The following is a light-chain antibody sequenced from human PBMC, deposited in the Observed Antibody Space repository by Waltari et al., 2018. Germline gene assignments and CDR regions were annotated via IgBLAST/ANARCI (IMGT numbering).Light chain of an antibody. J-gene: IGKJ1*01. CDR1: QRVSKY. V-gene: IGKV3-20*01. CDR2: AAS. Sequence: EVVLTQSPGTLSLSPGERATLSCRASQRVSKYLAWYQQRPGQSPRLLIYAASTRATGIPDRFSGSGSWTDFSLTISRLGPEDFAVYYCQNHERLPATFGQGTKVEIK. CDR3: QNHERLPAT.